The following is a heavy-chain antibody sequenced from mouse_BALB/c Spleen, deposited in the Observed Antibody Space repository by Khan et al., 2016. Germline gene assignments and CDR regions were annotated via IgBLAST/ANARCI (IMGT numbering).Heavy chain of an antibody. CDR2: INPDTITI. J-gene: IGHJ2*01. CDR1: GFDFSRYW. D-gene: IGHD2-1*01. Sequence: EVQLQESGGGLVQPGGSLKLSCAASGFDFSRYWMSWVRQAPGKGLEWIGEINPDTITIDYAPSLKDKFIISRDNAKNTLYLQLSKVRSEDTALXYCGRGNYVPCSLAFRGQGPTLTLSS. CDR3: GRGNYVPCSLAF. V-gene: IGHV4-1*02.